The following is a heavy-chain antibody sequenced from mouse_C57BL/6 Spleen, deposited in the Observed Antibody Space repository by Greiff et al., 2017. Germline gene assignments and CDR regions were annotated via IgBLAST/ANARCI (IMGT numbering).Heavy chain of an antibody. Sequence: QLQQSGPELVKPGASVKISCKASGYSFTSYYIHWVKQRPGQGLEWIGWIYPGSGNTKYNEKFKGKATLTADTSSSTAYMQLSSLTSEDSAVYYCARRISYYFDYWGQGTTLTVSS. CDR2: IYPGSGNT. V-gene: IGHV1-66*01. J-gene: IGHJ2*01. CDR1: GYSFTSYY. CDR3: ARRISYYFDY.